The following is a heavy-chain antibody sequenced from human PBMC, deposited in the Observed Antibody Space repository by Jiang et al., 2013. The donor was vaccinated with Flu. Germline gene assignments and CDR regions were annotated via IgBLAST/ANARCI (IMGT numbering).Heavy chain of an antibody. CDR2: IYPGDSDT. CDR1: GYSFTSYW. J-gene: IGHJ4*02. Sequence: SLKISCKGSGYSFTSYWIAWVRQMPGKGLEWMGIIYPGDSDTRYSPSFQGQVTISADKSISTAYLQWSSLRASDSGVYYCATGGYPAVVTYYFFDYWGQGTLASVSS. D-gene: IGHD2/OR15-2a*01. CDR3: ATGGYPAVVTYYFFDY. V-gene: IGHV5-51*01.